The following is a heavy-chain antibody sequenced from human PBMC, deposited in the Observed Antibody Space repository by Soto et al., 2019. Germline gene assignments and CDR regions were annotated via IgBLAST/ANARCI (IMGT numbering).Heavy chain of an antibody. V-gene: IGHV5-51*01. J-gene: IGHJ3*02. CDR1: GYSFSTYY. CDR2: IYPGDSDT. Sequence: EVQLVQSGEEVKKPGESLKISCKGSGYSFSTYYIGWVRQMPGKGLECMGIIYPGDSDTRYSPSFQGQVLISVDKAISTAYLHWGSLESSDTAVYYCARGQTVGRTVGAFDIWGQGTVVTVPS. CDR3: ARGQTVGRTVGAFDI. D-gene: IGHD1-26*01.